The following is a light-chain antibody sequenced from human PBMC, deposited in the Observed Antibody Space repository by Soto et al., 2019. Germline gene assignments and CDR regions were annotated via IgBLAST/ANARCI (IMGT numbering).Light chain of an antibody. CDR2: GNN. V-gene: IGLV1-40*01. J-gene: IGLJ2*01. CDR3: QSYDTGLRGMI. CDR1: SSNIGADYN. Sequence: QTVVTQPPSVSGAPGQRVTISCTGTSSNIGADYNVHWYRQLPGTAPKLLIYGNNHRPLGVPDRFSGSKSGPSASLAITGLQTEDEADYYCQSYDTGLRGMIFGGGTKLTVL.